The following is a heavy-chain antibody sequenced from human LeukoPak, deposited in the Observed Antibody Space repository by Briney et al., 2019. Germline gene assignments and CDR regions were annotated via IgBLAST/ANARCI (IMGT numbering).Heavy chain of an antibody. V-gene: IGHV3-30-3*01. Sequence: GRSLGLSCAASGFTFSSYAMHWVRQAPGKGLEWVAVISYDGSNKYYADSVKGRFTISRDNSKNTLYLQMNSLRAEDTAVYYCAREMGYCSGGSCYRDFDYWGQGTLVTVSS. CDR2: ISYDGSNK. CDR3: AREMGYCSGGSCYRDFDY. J-gene: IGHJ4*02. CDR1: GFTFSSYA. D-gene: IGHD2-15*01.